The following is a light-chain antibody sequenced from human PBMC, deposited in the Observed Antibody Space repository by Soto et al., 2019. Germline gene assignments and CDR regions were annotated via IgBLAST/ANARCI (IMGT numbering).Light chain of an antibody. CDR1: ALPKQY. CDR2: KDN. V-gene: IGLV3-25*02. J-gene: IGLJ1*01. Sequence: SYDLTQPPSVSVSPGQTARITCSGDALPKQYAYWYQQKPGQAPVVVIYKDNGRPSGIPERFSGSSSGTTVTLTISGVQAEDEAYYYCQSSDSSGRYPYVFGTGTKVT. CDR3: QSSDSSGRYPYV.